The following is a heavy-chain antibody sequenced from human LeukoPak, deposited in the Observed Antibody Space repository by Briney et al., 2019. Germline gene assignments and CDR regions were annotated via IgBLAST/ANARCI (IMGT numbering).Heavy chain of an antibody. CDR1: GGSFSGYY. CDR2: IYHSGST. CDR3: ARARGGSTSCQYDY. V-gene: IGHV4-34*01. D-gene: IGHD2-2*01. Sequence: SETLSLTCAVYGGSFSGYYWSWIRQPPGKGLEWIGEIYHSGSTNYNPSLKSRVTISVDKSKNQFSLKLSSVTAADTAVYYCARARGGSTSCQYDYWGQGTLVTVSS. J-gene: IGHJ4*02.